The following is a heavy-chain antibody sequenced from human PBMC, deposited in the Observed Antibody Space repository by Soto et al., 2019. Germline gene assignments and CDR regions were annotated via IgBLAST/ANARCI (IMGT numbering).Heavy chain of an antibody. V-gene: IGHV3-23*01. CDR1: GFTFSNYA. D-gene: IGHD2-21*02. Sequence: EVQLLESGGGLVQPGGSLRLSCAASGFTFSNYAMSWVRQAPGMRLEWVSDISGSGGGTYYADSVKGRFTISRDNYKNTLYLQMNRLRAEDTAVDYGAKDECGGDGYYYYGMDVWGQGTTVTVSS. CDR2: ISGSGGGT. J-gene: IGHJ6*02. CDR3: AKDECGGDGYYYYGMDV.